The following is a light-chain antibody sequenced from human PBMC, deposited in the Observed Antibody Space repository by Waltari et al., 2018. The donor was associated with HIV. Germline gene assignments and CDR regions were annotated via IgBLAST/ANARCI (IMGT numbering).Light chain of an antibody. Sequence: EIVLTQSPATLSLSPGERATLSCRASQSVSSYLAWYQQTPGRAPSLLIYDASNRATGIPARFSGSGSGTDFTLTISSLEPEDFAVYYCQQRSNRPPKYTFGQGTKLEIK. CDR2: DAS. V-gene: IGKV3-11*01. CDR3: QQRSNRPPKYT. CDR1: QSVSSY. J-gene: IGKJ2*01.